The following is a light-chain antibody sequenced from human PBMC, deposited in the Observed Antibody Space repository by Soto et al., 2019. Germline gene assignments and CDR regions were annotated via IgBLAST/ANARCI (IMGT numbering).Light chain of an antibody. CDR2: GVS. Sequence: ETVLTQSPDTLSLSPGERATLSCRASQSVSSSYLAWYQQKPGQAPRLLIYGVSSRATGIPDRFSGSGSGTDFTLTISRLEPEDFAVYYCQQYTSPSMYTFGQGTKLQIK. CDR3: QQYTSPSMYT. V-gene: IGKV3-20*01. J-gene: IGKJ2*01. CDR1: QSVSSSY.